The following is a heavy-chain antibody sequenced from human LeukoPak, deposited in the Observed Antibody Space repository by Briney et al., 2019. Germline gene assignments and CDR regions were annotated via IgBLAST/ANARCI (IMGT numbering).Heavy chain of an antibody. CDR3: AGQVAARGEYYFDY. Sequence: SETLFLTFSVYCGSIISAYCSWIRQPAGKVLEWNGRIYTSGSPNYNPSVKSRVTMSVDTSKNQFSLKLSSVTAADTAVYYCAGQVAARGEYYFDYWGQGTLVTVSS. V-gene: IGHV4-4*07. J-gene: IGHJ4*02. CDR2: IYTSGSP. D-gene: IGHD6-6*01. CDR1: CGSIISAY.